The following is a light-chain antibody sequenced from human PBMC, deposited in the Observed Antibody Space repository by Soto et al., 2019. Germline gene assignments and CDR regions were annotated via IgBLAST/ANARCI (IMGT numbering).Light chain of an antibody. CDR2: ATS. CDR3: QQSYSTPPT. J-gene: IGKJ4*01. Sequence: DIQMTQSPSSLSASVGDRVTITCRASQSIGNYLTWYQQKPGQAPKLLIYATSSLHSGVPSRFSGSGSGTDFTLTISSLXXXXXXXXYCQQSYSTPPTFGGGX. V-gene: IGKV1-39*01. CDR1: QSIGNY.